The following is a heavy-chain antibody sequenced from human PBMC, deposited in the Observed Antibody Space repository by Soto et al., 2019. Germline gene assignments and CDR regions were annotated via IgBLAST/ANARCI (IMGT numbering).Heavy chain of an antibody. CDR1: GFSLSTSGVG. V-gene: IGHV2-5*02. CDR2: IYWDDDK. D-gene: IGHD1-1*01. J-gene: IGHJ3*02. CDR3: AHRRYNWNDYAFDI. Sequence: QITLKESGPTLVKPTQTLTLTCTFSGFSLSTSGVGVGWIRQPPGKALEWLALIYWDDDKRYSPSLKSRLTITKDTSKNQVVLTMTNMDPVDTATYYGAHRRYNWNDYAFDIWGQGTMVTVSS.